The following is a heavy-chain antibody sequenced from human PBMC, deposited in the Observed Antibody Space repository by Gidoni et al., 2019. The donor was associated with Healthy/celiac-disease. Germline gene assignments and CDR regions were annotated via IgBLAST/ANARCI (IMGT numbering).Heavy chain of an antibody. Sequence: EVQLLESGGGLVQPGGSLSLPCASSGFTFSSYEMNWVRQAPGKGLEWVSYISSSGSTIYYADSVKGRFTISRDNAKNSLYLKMNSLRAEDTAVYYCARGKVDLDYWGQGTLVTVSS. V-gene: IGHV3-48*03. CDR2: ISSSGSTI. CDR1: GFTFSSYE. CDR3: ARGKVDLDY. D-gene: IGHD2-15*01. J-gene: IGHJ4*02.